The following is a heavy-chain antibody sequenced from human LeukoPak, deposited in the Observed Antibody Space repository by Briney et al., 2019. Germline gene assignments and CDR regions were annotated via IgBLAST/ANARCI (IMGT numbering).Heavy chain of an antibody. D-gene: IGHD6-19*01. CDR3: ARGWTGYSSGWYPGY. CDR2: INPNSGGT. V-gene: IGHV1-2*02. CDR1: GYTFTGYY. J-gene: IGHJ4*02. Sequence: ASVKVFCKASGYTFTGYYMHWVRQAPGQGLEWMGWINPNSGGTNYAQKFQGRVTMTRDTSISTAYMELSRLRSDDTAVYYCARGWTGYSSGWYPGYWGQGTLVTVSS.